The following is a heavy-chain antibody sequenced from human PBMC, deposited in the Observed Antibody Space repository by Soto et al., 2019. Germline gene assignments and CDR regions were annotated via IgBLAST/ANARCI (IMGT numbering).Heavy chain of an antibody. J-gene: IGHJ6*02. D-gene: IGHD4-17*01. V-gene: IGHV4-4*02. CDR3: ARDRKQNGDYLPDYYYGMDV. CDR2: IYRSGGT. CDR1: GGSISSSNW. Sequence: PSETLSLTCAVSGGSISSSNWWSWVRQPPGKGLEWIGEIYRSGGTNYNPSLKSRVTMSADTSKNQLSLRLSSVTAADTAVYYCARDRKQNGDYLPDYYYGMDVWGQGTTVTVSS.